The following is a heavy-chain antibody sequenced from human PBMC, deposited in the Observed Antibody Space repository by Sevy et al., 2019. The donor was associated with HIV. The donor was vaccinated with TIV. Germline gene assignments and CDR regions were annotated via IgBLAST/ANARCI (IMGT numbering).Heavy chain of an antibody. V-gene: IGHV3-30*04. J-gene: IGHJ4*02. CDR3: ARDIQESYDFWSGYFDY. Sequence: GGSLRLSCAASGFTFSSYAMHWVRQAPGKGLEWVAVISYDGSNKYYADSVKGRFTISRDNSKNTLYLQMNSLRAEDTDVYYCARDIQESYDFWSGYFDYWGQGTLVTVSS. CDR1: GFTFSSYA. D-gene: IGHD3-3*01. CDR2: ISYDGSNK.